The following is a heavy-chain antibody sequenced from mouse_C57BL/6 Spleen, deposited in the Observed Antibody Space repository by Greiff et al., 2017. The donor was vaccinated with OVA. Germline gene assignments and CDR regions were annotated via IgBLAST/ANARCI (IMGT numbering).Heavy chain of an antibody. CDR1: GYTFTSYD. D-gene: IGHD4-1*02. CDR3: ARSSPTGFDY. CDR2: IYPRDGST. V-gene: IGHV1-85*01. Sequence: QVHVKQSGPELVKPGASVKLSCKASGYTFTSYDINWVKQRPGQGLEWIGWIYPRDGSTKYNEKFKGKATLTVDTSSSTAYMELHSLTSEDSAVYFCARSSPTGFDYWGQGTTLTVSS. J-gene: IGHJ2*01.